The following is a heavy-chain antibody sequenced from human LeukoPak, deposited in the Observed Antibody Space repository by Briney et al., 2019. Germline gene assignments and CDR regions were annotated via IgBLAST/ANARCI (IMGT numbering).Heavy chain of an antibody. CDR3: AKVWGPQSSPFDY. D-gene: IGHD1-26*01. J-gene: IGHJ4*02. CDR1: GFTVSSNY. CDR2: IYSGGNT. V-gene: IGHV3-53*01. Sequence: PGGSLRLSCAASGFTVSSNYMSWVRQAPGKGLEWVSVIYSGGNTFYADSVKGRFTISRDNSKNTLYLQMNSLRAEDTAVYYCAKVWGPQSSPFDYWGQGTLVTVSS.